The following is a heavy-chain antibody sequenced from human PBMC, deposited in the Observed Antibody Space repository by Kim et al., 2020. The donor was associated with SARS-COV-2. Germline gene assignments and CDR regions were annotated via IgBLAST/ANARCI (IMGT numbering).Heavy chain of an antibody. D-gene: IGHD3-22*01. CDR1: GFTFSSYS. Sequence: GGSLRLSCAASGFTFSSYSMNWVRQAPGKGLEWVSSISSSSSYIYYADSVKGRFTISRDNAKNSLYLQMNSLRAEDTAVYYCARDYYDSSGYYYVGNWFDPWGQGTLVTVSS. CDR2: ISSSSSYI. V-gene: IGHV3-21*01. CDR3: ARDYYDSSGYYYVGNWFDP. J-gene: IGHJ5*02.